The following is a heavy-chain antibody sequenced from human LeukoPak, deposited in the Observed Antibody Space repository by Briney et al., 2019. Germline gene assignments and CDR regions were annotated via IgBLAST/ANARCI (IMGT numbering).Heavy chain of an antibody. Sequence: PSETLSLTCTVSGGSISSSHYYWGWIRQPPGKGLEWIGSIYYSGSTYYNPSLKSRVTISVDTSKKQFSLKLSSVTAADTAVYYCAREGDSSGWYFDYWGQGTLVTVSS. CDR2: IYYSGST. D-gene: IGHD6-19*01. CDR3: AREGDSSGWYFDY. J-gene: IGHJ4*02. V-gene: IGHV4-39*02. CDR1: GGSISSSHYY.